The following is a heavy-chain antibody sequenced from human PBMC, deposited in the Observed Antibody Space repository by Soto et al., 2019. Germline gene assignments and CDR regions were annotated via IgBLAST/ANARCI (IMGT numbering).Heavy chain of an antibody. D-gene: IGHD5-18*01. V-gene: IGHV4-59*01. CDR3: ARVDTAMVNPDY. J-gene: IGHJ4*02. CDR2: IYYSGST. CDR1: GGSISSYY. Sequence: QVQLQESGPGLVKPSETLSLTCTVSGGSISSYYWSWIRQPPGKGLEWIGYIYYSGSTNYNPSLKSRVTISVDTSKNQFSLKLSSVTAADTAVYYCARVDTAMVNPDYWGQGTLVTVSS.